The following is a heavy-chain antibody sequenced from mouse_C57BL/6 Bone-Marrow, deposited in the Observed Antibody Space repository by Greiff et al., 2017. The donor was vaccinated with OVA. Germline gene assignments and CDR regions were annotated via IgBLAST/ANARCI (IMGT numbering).Heavy chain of an antibody. CDR1: GYAFTNYL. V-gene: IGHV1-54*01. CDR2: INPGSGGT. CDR3: ARRTTIEDY. D-gene: IGHD5-5*01. Sequence: VQLVESGAELVRPGTSVKVSCKASGYAFTNYLIEWVKQRPGQGLEWIGVINPGSGGTNYNEKFKGKATLTADKSSSTAYMQLSSLTSEDAAVYFCARRTTIEDYWGQGTTLTVAS. J-gene: IGHJ2*01.